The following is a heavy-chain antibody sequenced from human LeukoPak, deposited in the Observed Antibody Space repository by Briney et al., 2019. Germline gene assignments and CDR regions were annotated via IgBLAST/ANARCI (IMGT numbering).Heavy chain of an antibody. V-gene: IGHV4-39*07. CDR3: CGSGWFAGPFGY. CDR2: MHYSGST. J-gene: IGHJ4*02. CDR1: GGSITKNGYY. D-gene: IGHD6-19*01. Sequence: SSETLSLTCSVSGGSITKNGYYWGWIRQSPETGLEWIGSMHYSGSTYYNPSLNSRVTISVDTSKNQFSLKLTSVTAADTAVYYCCGSGWFAGPFGYWGQGALVTVSS.